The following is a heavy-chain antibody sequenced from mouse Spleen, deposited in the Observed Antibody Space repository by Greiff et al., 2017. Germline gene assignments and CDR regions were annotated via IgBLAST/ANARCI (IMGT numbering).Heavy chain of an antibody. CDR1: GYTFTSYW. V-gene: IGHV1-74*01. CDR3: AIHYYDPWFVY. D-gene: IGHD2-4*01. CDR2: IHPSDSDT. Sequence: VKLQQPGAELVKPGASVKVSCKASGYTFTSYWMHWVKQRPGQGLEWIGRIHPSDSDTNYNQKFKGKATLTVDKSSSTAYMQLSSLTSEDSAVYYCAIHYYDPWFVYWGQGTLVTVSA. J-gene: IGHJ3*01.